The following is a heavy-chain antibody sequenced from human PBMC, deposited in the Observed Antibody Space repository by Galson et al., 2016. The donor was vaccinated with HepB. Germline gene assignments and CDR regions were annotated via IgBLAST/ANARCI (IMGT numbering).Heavy chain of an antibody. CDR3: AKSGRYYGVDHFDY. D-gene: IGHD4-17*01. Sequence: SLRLPCAASGFTSSSYGMHWVRQAPGKGLEWVAVISYDGSNKYYADSVKGRFTISRDNSKNTLYLQMNSLRAEDTAVYYCAKSGRYYGVDHFDYWGQGTLVTVSS. CDR2: ISYDGSNK. CDR1: GFTSSSYG. J-gene: IGHJ4*02. V-gene: IGHV3-30*18.